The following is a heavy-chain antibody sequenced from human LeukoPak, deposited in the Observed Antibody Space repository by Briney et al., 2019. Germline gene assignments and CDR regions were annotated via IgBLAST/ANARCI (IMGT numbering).Heavy chain of an antibody. Sequence: GGSLRLSCSASGFIFSNYWMSWVRQAPGKGLEWVANIKQDGREKYYVDSVKGRFTISRDNAKNSLSLQMNSLRAEDTAVYYCARDKSYGDSEDYWGQGTLVTVAS. CDR1: GFIFSNYW. CDR2: IKQDGREK. D-gene: IGHD4-17*01. CDR3: ARDKSYGDSEDY. V-gene: IGHV3-7*05. J-gene: IGHJ4*02.